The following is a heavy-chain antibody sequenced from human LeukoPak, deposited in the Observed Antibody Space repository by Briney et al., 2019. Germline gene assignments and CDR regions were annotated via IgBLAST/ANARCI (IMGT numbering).Heavy chain of an antibody. CDR2: INHSGST. V-gene: IGHV4-34*01. CDR1: GGSFSGYY. CDR3: ARGSGSYDNWFDP. Sequence: RPSETPSLTCAVYGGSFSGYYWSWIRQPPGKGLEWIGEINHSGSTNYNPSLKSRVTISVDTSKNQFSLKLSSVTAADTAVYYCARGSGSYDNWFDPWGQGTLVTVSS. J-gene: IGHJ5*02. D-gene: IGHD1-26*01.